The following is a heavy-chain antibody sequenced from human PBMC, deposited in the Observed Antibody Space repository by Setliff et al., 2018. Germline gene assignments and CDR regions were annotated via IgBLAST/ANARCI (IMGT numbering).Heavy chain of an antibody. D-gene: IGHD1-26*01. CDR3: ARSPSSGAYWNPRPFYSDY. J-gene: IGHJ4*02. Sequence: SETLSLTCAVYGGSFSGCYWPWIRQPPGKGLEWIGEINHSGSTNYNPSLKSRVTISPDTSKNHFSLKVNSVTAADTALYYCARSPSSGAYWNPRPFYSDYWGQGTLVTVSS. CDR2: INHSGST. CDR1: GGSFSGCY. V-gene: IGHV4-34*01.